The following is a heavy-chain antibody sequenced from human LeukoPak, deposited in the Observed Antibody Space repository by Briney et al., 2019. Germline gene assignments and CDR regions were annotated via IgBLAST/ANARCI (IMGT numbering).Heavy chain of an antibody. J-gene: IGHJ4*02. CDR2: IRKESAGGTP. D-gene: IGHD2/OR15-2a*01. V-gene: IGHV3-49*04. CDR3: TIVNI. CDR1: GFEFGDYS. Sequence: GQSLRLSCTGSGFEFGDYSLSWVRQPPGKGLQWTGFIRKESAGGTPAYAASLRGRISLSRDDSKSVAYLEMNSLKPDDTGTYYCTIVNIWGRGTQVIVSS.